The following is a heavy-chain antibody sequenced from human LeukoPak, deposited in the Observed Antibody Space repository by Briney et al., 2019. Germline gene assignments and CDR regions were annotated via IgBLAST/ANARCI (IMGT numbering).Heavy chain of an antibody. J-gene: IGHJ4*02. CDR1: GFTFSTFA. CDR3: ARDWGGARTYDY. V-gene: IGHV3-23*01. D-gene: IGHD3-16*01. CDR2: IFPSGGEI. Sequence: PGGSLRLSCAASGFTFSTFAMIWVRQPPGKGLEWVSSIFPSGGEIHYADSVRGRFTISRDNSKSTLSLQMNSLRAEDTAIYYCARDWGGARTYDYWGQGTLVTVSS.